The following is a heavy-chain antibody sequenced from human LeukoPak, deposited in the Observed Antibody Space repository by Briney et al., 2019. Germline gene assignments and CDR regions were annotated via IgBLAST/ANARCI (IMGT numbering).Heavy chain of an antibody. CDR3: ASVGIKAAVPSDY. CDR2: IYFSGST. CDR1: GASSSSADHY. D-gene: IGHD6-13*01. V-gene: IGHV4-30-4*07. Sequence: SETLSLTCLVSGASSSSADHYRTWIRQPPGKGLEWVGYIYFSGSTYYNPSLKGRATISLDTSKSRFSLKMTSVTAADTAVYFCASVGIKAAVPSDYWGQGTLVTVSS. J-gene: IGHJ4*02.